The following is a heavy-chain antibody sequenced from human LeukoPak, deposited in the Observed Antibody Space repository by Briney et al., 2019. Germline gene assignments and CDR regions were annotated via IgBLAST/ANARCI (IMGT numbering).Heavy chain of an antibody. CDR3: ARDSGTRYCSGVSCAPGYYYHMDV. J-gene: IGHJ6*02. V-gene: IGHV3-7*03. CDR1: GFTFSNYW. D-gene: IGHD2-15*01. CDR2: INQDGGEK. Sequence: TGGSLRLSCAASGFTFSNYWMSWVRQAPGKGLEWVANINQDGGEKYYVDFVKGRFTISRDNAENSLFLQMNSLRAEDTAVYYCARDSGTRYCSGVSCAPGYYYHMDVWGQGTTVTVSS.